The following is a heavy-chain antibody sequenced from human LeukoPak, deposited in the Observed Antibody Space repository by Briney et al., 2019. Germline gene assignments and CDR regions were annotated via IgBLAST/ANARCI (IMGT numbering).Heavy chain of an antibody. V-gene: IGHV3-49*03. J-gene: IGHJ5*02. CDR1: GFTPGDYA. CDR3: TRDEYGSGSPFDP. D-gene: IGHD3-10*01. CDR2: IRNKAFGGST. Sequence: PGGSLRLSCTASGFTPGDYAVSWFRQAPGQGLEWVGFIRNKAFGGSTEYAASVKGRFTISRDDSEGIAYLQMNSLKSEDTAVYYCTRDEYGSGSPFDPWGQGTLVTVSS.